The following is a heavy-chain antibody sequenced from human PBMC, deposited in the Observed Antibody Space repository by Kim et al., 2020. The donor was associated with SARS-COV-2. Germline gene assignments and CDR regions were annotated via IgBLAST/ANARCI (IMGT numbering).Heavy chain of an antibody. V-gene: IGHV3-64*01. CDR3: ASSRAVYYYMDV. CDR1: GFTFSSYA. CDR2: ISSNGGST. D-gene: IGHD6-19*01. J-gene: IGHJ6*03. Sequence: GGSLRLSCAASGFTFSSYAMHWVRQAPGKGLEYVSAISSNGGSTYYKNSVKGRFTISRDNSKNTLYLQMGSLRAEDMAVYYCASSRAVYYYMDVWGKGTTVPVSS.